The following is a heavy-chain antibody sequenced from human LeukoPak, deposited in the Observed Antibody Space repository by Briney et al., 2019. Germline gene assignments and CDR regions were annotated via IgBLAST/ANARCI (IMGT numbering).Heavy chain of an antibody. Sequence: GGSLRLPCAASGFTFSNYAMHWVRQAPGKGLEWVAVISYDGSNKYYADSVKGRFTISRDNSKNTLYLQMNSLRAEDTAVYYCAPYYGSGSYYPFDYWGQGTLVTVSS. V-gene: IGHV3-30*04. CDR3: APYYGSGSYYPFDY. J-gene: IGHJ4*02. CDR1: GFTFSNYA. D-gene: IGHD3-10*01. CDR2: ISYDGSNK.